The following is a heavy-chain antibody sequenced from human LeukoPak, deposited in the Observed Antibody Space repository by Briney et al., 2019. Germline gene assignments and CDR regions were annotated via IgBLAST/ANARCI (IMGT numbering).Heavy chain of an antibody. CDR1: GYTFTGYG. CDR2: ISAYNGNT. D-gene: IGHD3-22*01. V-gene: IGHV1-18*01. CDR3: ARGFPPRRNYDSSGYYSYYFDH. J-gene: IGHJ4*02. Sequence: ASVKVSCKASGYTFTGYGVSWVRQAPGQGLEWMGWISAYNGNTKYAQAFQGRVTMTTDTSTSTAYMELRSLRSDDTAVYYCARGFPPRRNYDSSGYYSYYFDHWGQGTLVTVSS.